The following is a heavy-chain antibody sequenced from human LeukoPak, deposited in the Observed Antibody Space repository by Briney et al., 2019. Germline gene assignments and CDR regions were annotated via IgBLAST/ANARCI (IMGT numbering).Heavy chain of an antibody. V-gene: IGHV3-33*01. D-gene: IGHD3-22*01. Sequence: GRSLRLSCAASGFTFSGYGMHWVRQAPGKGLEWLAVIWYDGSNKYYADSVRGRFTVSRDNFKNTLYLQMNSLRAEDTAVYYCARAGCESSGYCLFDYWGQGTLVTVSS. CDR2: IWYDGSNK. J-gene: IGHJ4*02. CDR1: GFTFSGYG. CDR3: ARAGCESSGYCLFDY.